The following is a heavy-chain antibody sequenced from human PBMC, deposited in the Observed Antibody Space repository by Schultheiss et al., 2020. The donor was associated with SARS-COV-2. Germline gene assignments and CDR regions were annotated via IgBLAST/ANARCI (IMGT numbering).Heavy chain of an antibody. D-gene: IGHD2-15*01. V-gene: IGHV3-30-3*01. J-gene: IGHJ3*02. CDR1: GFTFSSYA. Sequence: GESLKISCAASGFTFSSYAMHWVRQAPGKGLEWVAVISYDGSNKYYADSVKGRFTISRDNSKNTLYLQMNSLRAEDTAVYYCARGVGGVVVVAATPGPSDAFDIWGQGTMVTVSS. CDR3: ARGVGGVVVVAATPGPSDAFDI. CDR2: ISYDGSNK.